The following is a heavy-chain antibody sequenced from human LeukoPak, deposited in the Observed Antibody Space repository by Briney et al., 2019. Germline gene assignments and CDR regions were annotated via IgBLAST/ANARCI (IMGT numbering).Heavy chain of an antibody. CDR2: ISSSSSYI. V-gene: IGHV3-21*01. J-gene: IGHJ4*02. Sequence: GGSLRLSCAASGFTCSSYSMNWVRQAPGKGLEWVSSISSSSSYIYYADSVKGRFTISRDNAKNSLYLQMNNLRAEDTAVYYCARDPRGHYDSSGYYWGQGTLVTVSS. CDR1: GFTCSSYS. D-gene: IGHD3-22*01. CDR3: ARDPRGHYDSSGYY.